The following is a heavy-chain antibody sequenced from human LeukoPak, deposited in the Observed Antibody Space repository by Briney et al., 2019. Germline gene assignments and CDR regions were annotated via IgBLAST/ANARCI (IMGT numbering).Heavy chain of an antibody. D-gene: IGHD1-26*01. V-gene: IGHV3-74*01. Sequence: AVSLTLSCVGSALTFSGYWMYWVRQAPGKGLVWVSHLNSDGSDTSYADYVKGRYTTSRDNAKKTLYLKMNSLRAEDTAVYYSARGSRVGTTTLFPFEYWGEGTLVTVSS. CDR3: ARGSRVGTTTLFPFEY. CDR1: ALTFSGYW. J-gene: IGHJ4*02. CDR2: LNSDGSDT.